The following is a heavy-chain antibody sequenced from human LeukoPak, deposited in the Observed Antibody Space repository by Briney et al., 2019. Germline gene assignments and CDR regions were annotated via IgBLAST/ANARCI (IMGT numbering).Heavy chain of an antibody. CDR2: ISARNGNT. CDR1: GYTFTDYG. D-gene: IGHD2/OR15-2a*01. V-gene: IGHV1-18*01. J-gene: IGHJ4*02. CDR3: ASDHALWPNCFDY. Sequence: ASVKVSCKASGYTFTDYGITWVRQAPGRGLEWMGWISARNGNTNYSQRLQGRVTMTADTSTSTAYMELRSLTSDDTAVYYCASDHALWPNCFDYWGQGTLVTVSS.